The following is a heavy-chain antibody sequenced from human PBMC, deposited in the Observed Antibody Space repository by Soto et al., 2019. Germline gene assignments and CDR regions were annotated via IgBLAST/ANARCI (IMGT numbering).Heavy chain of an antibody. Sequence: QVQLVQSGAEVKTPGASVKVSCRASGYSFRTHGISWVRQAPGQGLEWMGWISTYDDKTNFPQKFQGRITMTTDTYTSTAYRELRSLSYDDTAVYFCARDLGYCNSSGCFSYWFDPWGQGTLVTVSS. CDR2: ISTYDDKT. V-gene: IGHV1-18*01. CDR1: GYSFRTHG. J-gene: IGHJ5*02. CDR3: ARDLGYCNSSGCFSYWFDP. D-gene: IGHD2-2*01.